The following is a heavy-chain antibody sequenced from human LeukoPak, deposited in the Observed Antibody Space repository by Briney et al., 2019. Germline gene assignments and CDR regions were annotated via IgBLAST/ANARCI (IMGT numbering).Heavy chain of an antibody. D-gene: IGHD2/OR15-2a*01. V-gene: IGHV4-39*07. CDR2: IYFAGSP. Sequence: SETLSLTCTVSGDSVSDNSHSWGWIRQAPGEGLEWIGSIYFAGSPFFRPSLKSRLTLSLDTSKNQFSMRLSSVTAADTAFYYCARGIVVLSGAAPFDFWGQGALVTVSS. J-gene: IGHJ4*02. CDR1: GDSVSDNSHS. CDR3: ARGIVVLSGAAPFDF.